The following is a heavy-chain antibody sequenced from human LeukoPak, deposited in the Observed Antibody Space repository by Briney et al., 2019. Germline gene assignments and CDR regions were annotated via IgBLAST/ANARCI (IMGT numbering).Heavy chain of an antibody. V-gene: IGHV4-59*01. D-gene: IGHD3-10*01. CDR2: IYYSGST. J-gene: IGHJ5*02. CDR3: ARGGSGSLSP. Sequence: PSETLSLSCTVSGGSISSYYSSWIRQPPGKGLEWIGYIYYSGSTNYNPSLKSRVTISVDTSKNQFSLKLSSVTAADTAAYYCARGGSGSLSPWGQGTLVTVSS. CDR1: GGSISSYY.